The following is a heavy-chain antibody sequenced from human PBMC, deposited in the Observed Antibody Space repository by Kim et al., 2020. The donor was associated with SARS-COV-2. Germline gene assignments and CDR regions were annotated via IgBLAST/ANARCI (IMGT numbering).Heavy chain of an antibody. D-gene: IGHD2-2*01. CDR2: INPNSGGT. CDR3: ARPKVPAARGAFDI. V-gene: IGHV1-2*02. Sequence: ASVKVSCKASGYTFTGYYMHWVRQAPGQGLEWMGWINPNSGGTNYAQKFQGRVTMTRDTSISTAYMELSRLRSDDTAVYYCARPKVPAARGAFDIWGQGTMVTVSS. CDR1: GYTFTGYY. J-gene: IGHJ3*02.